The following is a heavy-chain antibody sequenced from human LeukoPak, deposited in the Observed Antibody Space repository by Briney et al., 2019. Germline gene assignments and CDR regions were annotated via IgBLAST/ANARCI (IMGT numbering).Heavy chain of an antibody. V-gene: IGHV3-53*05. CDR2: IYAGGTT. Sequence: GGSLRLSCAASGFTFSSYWMHWVRHAPGKGLEWVSVIYAGGTTYYPDSVKGRFTISRDNSKNTLYLQMDSLRSEDTAVYYCATNGYSGTYNRYFDSWGQGTLVTVSS. CDR1: GFTFSSYW. J-gene: IGHJ4*02. D-gene: IGHD1-26*01. CDR3: ATNGYSGTYNRYFDS.